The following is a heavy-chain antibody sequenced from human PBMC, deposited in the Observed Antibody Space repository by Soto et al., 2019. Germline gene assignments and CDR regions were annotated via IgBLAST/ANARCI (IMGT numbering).Heavy chain of an antibody. CDR3: ARYSSGWYDAFDI. V-gene: IGHV3-30-3*01. D-gene: IGHD6-19*01. CDR1: GFTFSSYS. CDR2: ISYDGSNK. Sequence: PGESLKISCTASGFTFSSYSMHWVRQAPGKGLEWVAVISYDGSNKYYADSVKGRFTISRDNSKNTLYLQMNSLRAEDTAVYYCARYSSGWYDAFDIWGQGTMVTVSS. J-gene: IGHJ3*02.